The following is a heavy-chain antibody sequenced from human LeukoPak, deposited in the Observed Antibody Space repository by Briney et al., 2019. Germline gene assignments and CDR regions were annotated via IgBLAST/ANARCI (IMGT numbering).Heavy chain of an antibody. V-gene: IGHV4-34*01. J-gene: IGHJ4*02. CDR1: GGSFSGYY. Sequence: SETLSLTCAVYGGSFSGYYWSWIRQPPGKGLEWIGEINHSGSTNYNPSLKSRVTISVDTSKNQFSLKLSSVTAADTAVYYCARVRQLGATYFDYWGQGTLVTVSS. CDR3: ARVRQLGATYFDY. CDR2: INHSGST. D-gene: IGHD6-6*01.